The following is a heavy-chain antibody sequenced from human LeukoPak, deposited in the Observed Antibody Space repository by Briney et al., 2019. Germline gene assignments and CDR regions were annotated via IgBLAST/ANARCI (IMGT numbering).Heavy chain of an antibody. CDR2: IYTSGST. D-gene: IGHD5-18*01. CDR1: GGSISSYY. V-gene: IGHV4-4*07. J-gene: IGHJ4*02. CDR3: ATNPRTVDTAMPSRPLDY. Sequence: SDTLSLTCTVSGGSISSYYWSWIRQPAGKGLEWIGRIYTSGSTNYNPSLKSRVTMSVDTSKNQFSLKLSSVTAADTAVYYCATNPRTVDTAMPSRPLDYWGQGTLVTVSS.